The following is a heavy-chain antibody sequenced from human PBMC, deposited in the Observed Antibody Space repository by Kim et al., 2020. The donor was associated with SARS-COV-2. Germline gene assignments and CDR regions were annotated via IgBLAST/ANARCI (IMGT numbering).Heavy chain of an antibody. CDR3: ARETKYCLAAVSWFDP. J-gene: IGHJ5*02. D-gene: IGHD6-13*01. Sequence: SETLSLTCAVYGGSFSGYYWSWIRQPPGKGLEWIGEINHSGSTNYNPSLKSRVTISVDTYKNQSSLKLSSVTAADTAVYYCARETKYCLAAVSWFDPWC. CDR2: INHSGST. V-gene: IGHV4-34*01. CDR1: GGSFSGYY.